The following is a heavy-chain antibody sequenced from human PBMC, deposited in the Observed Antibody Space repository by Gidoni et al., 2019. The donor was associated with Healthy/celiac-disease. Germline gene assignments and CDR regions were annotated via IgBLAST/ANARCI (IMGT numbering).Heavy chain of an antibody. Sequence: QVQLQQWGAGLLKPSETLSLTCAVYGGSSGGYYWSWIRQPPGKGLEWIGEINHSGSTNYNPSLKSRVTISVDTSKNQFSLKLSSVTAADTAVYYCARVGSFQNYYYYGMDVWGQGTTVTVSS. CDR3: ARVGSFQNYYYYGMDV. CDR1: GGSSGGYY. J-gene: IGHJ6*02. V-gene: IGHV4-34*01. D-gene: IGHD6-13*01. CDR2: INHSGST.